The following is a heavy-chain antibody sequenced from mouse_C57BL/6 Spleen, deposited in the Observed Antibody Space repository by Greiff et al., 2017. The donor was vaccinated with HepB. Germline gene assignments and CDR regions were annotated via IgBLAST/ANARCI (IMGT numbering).Heavy chain of an antibody. Sequence: QVQLQQPGAELVKPGASVKLSCKASGYTFTSYWMHWVKQRPGQGLEWIGMIHPNSGSTNYNEKFKSKATLTVDKSSSTAYMQLSSRTSEDSAVYYCARRRGYDGYYHFDYWGQGTTLTVSS. CDR1: GYTFTSYW. V-gene: IGHV1-64*01. J-gene: IGHJ2*01. CDR3: ARRRGYDGYYHFDY. CDR2: IHPNSGST. D-gene: IGHD2-3*01.